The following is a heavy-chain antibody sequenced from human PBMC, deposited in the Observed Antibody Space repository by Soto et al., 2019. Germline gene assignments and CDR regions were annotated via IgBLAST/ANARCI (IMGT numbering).Heavy chain of an antibody. CDR1: GFTFGDNA. D-gene: IGHD3-3*01. J-gene: IGHJ5*02. CDR3: TRGWIFGPLIYWFDP. Sequence: EAQLVESGGDLVQPGRSLRLSCTASGFTFGDNAMSWFRQAPGKGLEWVGFIRSKAYGGTIEYATSVKGRFTMSRDDSQSVAYLQMTSLQTEDTALYFCTRGWIFGPLIYWFDPWGQGTLVTVS. CDR2: IRSKAYGGTI. V-gene: IGHV3-49*03.